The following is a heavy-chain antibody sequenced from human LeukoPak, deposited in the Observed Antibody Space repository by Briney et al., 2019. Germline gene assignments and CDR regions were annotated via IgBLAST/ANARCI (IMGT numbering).Heavy chain of an antibody. V-gene: IGHV4-4*07. CDR1: GGSISSYY. D-gene: IGHD5-18*01. Sequence: SATLSLTCTVSGGSISSYYWSWIRQPAGKGLELIGRIYTSGSTNYNPSLKSRVTMSVDTSKNQFSLKLSSVTAADTAVYYCARGGYSYGSRWFDPWGQGTLFTVSS. J-gene: IGHJ5*02. CDR2: IYTSGST. CDR3: ARGGYSYGSRWFDP.